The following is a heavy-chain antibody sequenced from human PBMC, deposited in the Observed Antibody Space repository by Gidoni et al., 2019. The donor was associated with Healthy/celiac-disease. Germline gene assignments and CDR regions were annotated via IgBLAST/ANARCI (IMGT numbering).Heavy chain of an antibody. CDR2: IIPILGIA. Sequence: QVQLVQSGAEVKKPGSSVKVSCKASGGTFTSYATSRGRQAPGQGLEWMGRIIPILGIANYAQKFQGRVTITADKSTSTAYMELSSLRSEDTAVYYCARTQFLDIVVVPAADNWFDPWGQGTLVTVSS. D-gene: IGHD2-2*03. J-gene: IGHJ5*02. CDR1: GGTFTSYA. CDR3: ARTQFLDIVVVPAADNWFDP. V-gene: IGHV1-69*04.